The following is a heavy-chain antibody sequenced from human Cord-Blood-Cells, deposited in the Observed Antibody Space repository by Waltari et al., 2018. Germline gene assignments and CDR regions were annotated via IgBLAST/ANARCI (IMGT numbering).Heavy chain of an antibody. CDR3: ARGEAAGFDY. V-gene: IGHV4-34*01. Sequence: VQLHQWGAELLKPSETLSLTCAVYGGSFSGYSWGWIRQPTGKWVEWIGGIHDSGSSNYSPSLKSRVIIAVDTSRNQFSLKVGAVAAADTAVYYGARGEAAGFDYGGQGTLVTVSS. CDR2: IHDSGSS. CDR1: GGSFSGYS. J-gene: IGHJ4*02. D-gene: IGHD6-25*01.